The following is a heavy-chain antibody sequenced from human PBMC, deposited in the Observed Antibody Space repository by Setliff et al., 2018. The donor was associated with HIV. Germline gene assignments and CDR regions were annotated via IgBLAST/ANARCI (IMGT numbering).Heavy chain of an antibody. D-gene: IGHD3-3*01. J-gene: IGHJ4*02. CDR3: VRGANFYTPRKRIFDH. V-gene: IGHV4-34*01. Sequence: SETLSLTCAVYGESFSPYYWNWIRQSPGKGLEWIGEISHSGSSNYSPSLERRLTISVDTSKNQVSLKLNSVTAADSAVYYCVRGANFYTPRKRIFDHWGQGVLVTVSS. CDR2: ISHSGSS. CDR1: GESFSPYY.